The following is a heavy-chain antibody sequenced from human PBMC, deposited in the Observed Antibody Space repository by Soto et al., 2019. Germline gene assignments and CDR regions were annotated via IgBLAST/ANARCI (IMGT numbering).Heavy chain of an antibody. D-gene: IGHD3-3*01. V-gene: IGHV1-69*01. Sequence: QVQLVQSGPEVKKPGSSVKVSCKASGGTFSNSPIAWVRLAPGQGLEWMGGVIPIFSVMKYAEKFQGRVTFTADDSTSTVYMELSSLTSEDTAVYYCVRGRTIFGVVNFDYWGQGTPVTVSS. CDR2: VIPIFSVM. CDR1: GGTFSNSP. CDR3: VRGRTIFGVVNFDY. J-gene: IGHJ4*02.